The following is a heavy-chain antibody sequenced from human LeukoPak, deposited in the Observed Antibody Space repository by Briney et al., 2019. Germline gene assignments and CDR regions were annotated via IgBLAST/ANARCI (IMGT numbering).Heavy chain of an antibody. CDR1: GYTFTSYY. CDR2: INPSGGST. J-gene: IGHJ6*02. V-gene: IGHV1-46*01. CDR3: ARVSGYCSGGSCYGLPSHGMDV. D-gene: IGHD2-15*01. Sequence: GASVKVSCKASGYTFTSYYMQWVRQAPGQGLEWMGIINPSGGSTSYAQKFQGRVTMTRDTSTSTVYMELSSLRSEDTAVYYCARVSGYCSGGSCYGLPSHGMDVWGQGTTVTVS.